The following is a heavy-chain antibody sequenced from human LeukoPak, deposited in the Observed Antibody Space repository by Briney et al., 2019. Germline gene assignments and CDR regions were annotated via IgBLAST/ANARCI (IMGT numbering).Heavy chain of an antibody. CDR1: GFTFSSYG. Sequence: GGSLRLSCAASGFTFSSYGMHWVRQAPGKGLEWVAFIRYDGSNKYYADSVKGRFTISRDNSKNTLYLQMNSLRAEDTAVYYCARDGLRGPGGYYMDLWGKGTTVTVSS. D-gene: IGHD2-2*01. CDR3: ARDGLRGPGGYYMDL. V-gene: IGHV3-30*02. J-gene: IGHJ6*03. CDR2: IRYDGSNK.